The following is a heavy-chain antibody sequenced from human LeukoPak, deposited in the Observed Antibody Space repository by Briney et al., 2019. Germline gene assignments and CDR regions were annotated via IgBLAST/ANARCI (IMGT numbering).Heavy chain of an antibody. Sequence: SETLSLTCTVSGGSISSSSYYWGWIRQPPGKGLEWIGSIYYSGSTYYNPSLKSRLTISRDTSKNQFSLKLSSVTAADTAVYYCARQTVAPDYWGQGTLVTVSS. V-gene: IGHV4-39*01. CDR3: ARQTVAPDY. CDR1: GGSISSSSYY. D-gene: IGHD6-19*01. CDR2: IYYSGST. J-gene: IGHJ4*02.